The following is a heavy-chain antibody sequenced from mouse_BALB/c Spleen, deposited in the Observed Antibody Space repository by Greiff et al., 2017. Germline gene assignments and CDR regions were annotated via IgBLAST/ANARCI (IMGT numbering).Heavy chain of an antibody. CDR1: GFSLSTSGMS. Sequence: QVTLKVSGPGILQPSQTLSLTCSFSGFSLSTSGMSVGWIRQPSGKGLEWLAHIWWNDDKYYNPALKSRLTISKDTSNNQVFLKIASVVTADTATYYCARMEVPWFAYWGQGTLVTVSA. V-gene: IGHV8-8*01. CDR3: ARMEVPWFAY. J-gene: IGHJ3*01. CDR2: IWWNDDK.